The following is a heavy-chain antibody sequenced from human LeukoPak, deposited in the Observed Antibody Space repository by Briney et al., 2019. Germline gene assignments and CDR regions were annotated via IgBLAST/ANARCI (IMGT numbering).Heavy chain of an antibody. D-gene: IGHD3-22*01. CDR2: ISYSDTAK. CDR3: ARYFDRSGFYRDAFDV. CDR1: GFTFSTYG. V-gene: IGHV3-48*02. J-gene: IGHJ3*01. Sequence: PGGSLRLSCAASGFTFSTYGMSWVRQAPGKGLGWLSYISYSDTAKYYADSVKGRFTISRDNAENSLHLQMNSLRDEDTAVYYCARYFDRSGFYRDAFDVWGQGTMATVSS.